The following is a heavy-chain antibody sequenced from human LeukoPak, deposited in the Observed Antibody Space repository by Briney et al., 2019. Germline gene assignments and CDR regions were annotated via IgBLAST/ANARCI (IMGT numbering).Heavy chain of an antibody. CDR1: GFTFSSCW. V-gene: IGHV3-7*01. Sequence: PGGSLRLSCAASGFTFSSCWMSWVRQAPGKGLEWVASIIPDGSTEYYVDSVKGRFTISRDNAKNSLYLQLNSLRVEDTAVYYCADVDTSAWGQGTLVTVSS. CDR3: ADVDTSA. J-gene: IGHJ5*02. D-gene: IGHD6-19*01. CDR2: IIPDGSTE.